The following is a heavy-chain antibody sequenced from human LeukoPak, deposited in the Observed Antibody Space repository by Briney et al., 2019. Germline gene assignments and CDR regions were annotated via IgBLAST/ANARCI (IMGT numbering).Heavy chain of an antibody. J-gene: IGHJ6*02. Sequence: SETLPLTCTVSGGSVSSGSYYWSWIRQPPGKGLEWIGYIYYSGSTNYNPSPKSRGTISVDTSKNQFSLKLSSVTAADTAVYYCASRYCSSTSCSRIQLWLQYYYGMDVWGQGTTVTVSS. V-gene: IGHV4-61*01. CDR1: GGSVSSGSYY. CDR3: ASRYCSSTSCSRIQLWLQYYYGMDV. D-gene: IGHD2-2*01. CDR2: IYYSGST.